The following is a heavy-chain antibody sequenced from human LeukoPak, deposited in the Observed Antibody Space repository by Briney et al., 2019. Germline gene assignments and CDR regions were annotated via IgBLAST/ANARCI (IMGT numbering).Heavy chain of an antibody. CDR2: IKEDGSAK. D-gene: IGHD3-10*02. V-gene: IGHV3-7*01. CDR3: ARAVDVADY. J-gene: IGHJ4*02. Sequence: GGSLRFSCVASGFTFSDHWMRWVRQAPGKGLEWVANIKEDGSAKFYADSVKGRFTISRDNAKNSVFLQMNSLTHDDTAVYYCARAVDVADYWGQGTLVTVSS. CDR1: GFTFSDHW.